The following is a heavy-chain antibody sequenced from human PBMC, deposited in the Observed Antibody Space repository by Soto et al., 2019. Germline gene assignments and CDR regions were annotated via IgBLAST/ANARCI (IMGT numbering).Heavy chain of an antibody. CDR2: FDPEDGET. CDR1: GYTLTELS. V-gene: IGHV1-24*01. J-gene: IGHJ6*03. Sequence: GASVKVSCKVSGYTLTELSMHWVRQAPGKGLEWMGGFDPEDGETIYAQKFQGRVTMTEDTSTDTAYMELSSLRSEDTAVYYCATGGTAMVNYYYYYMDVWGKGTTVTVSS. CDR3: ATGGTAMVNYYYYYMDV. D-gene: IGHD5-18*01.